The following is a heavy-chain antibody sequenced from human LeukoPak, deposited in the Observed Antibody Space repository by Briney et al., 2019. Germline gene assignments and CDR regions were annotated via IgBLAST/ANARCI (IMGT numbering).Heavy chain of an antibody. V-gene: IGHV3-74*01. Sequence: PGGSLRLSCAASGFSFSSYWMHWVRQAPGKGLVWVSRINSNGRSTSYADSVKGRFTISRDNSKNTVYLQMNSLRAEDTAVYYCAKGAAAQGSFDYWGQGTLVTVSS. J-gene: IGHJ4*02. D-gene: IGHD2-2*01. CDR1: GFSFSSYW. CDR2: INSNGRST. CDR3: AKGAAAQGSFDY.